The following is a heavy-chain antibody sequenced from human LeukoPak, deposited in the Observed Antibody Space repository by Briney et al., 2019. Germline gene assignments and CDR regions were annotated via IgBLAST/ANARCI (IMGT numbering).Heavy chain of an antibody. J-gene: IGHJ4*02. D-gene: IGHD1-1*01. CDR1: GFTFSNYW. CDR3: ARRPGTTWGFDY. Sequence: GGSLRLSCAASGFTFSNYWMHWVRQAPGKGLVWVSRINSDGINTSYADSVKGRFTISRDNAKNSLYLQMNSLRAEDTAVYYCARRPGTTWGFDYWGQGTLVTVSS. V-gene: IGHV3-74*01. CDR2: INSDGINT.